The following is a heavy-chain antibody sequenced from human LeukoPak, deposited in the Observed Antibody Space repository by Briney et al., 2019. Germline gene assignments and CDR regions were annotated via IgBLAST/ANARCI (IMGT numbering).Heavy chain of an antibody. CDR2: IYSDNT. CDR3: ARSRWLDAFDY. CDR1: GFTVSSNS. D-gene: IGHD6-19*01. Sequence: GGSLRLSCTVSGFTVSSNSMSWVRQAPGKGLEWVSFIYSDNTHYSDSVKGRFTISRDNSKNTLYLQMNSLRAEDTAVCYCARSRWLDAFDYWGQGTLVTVSS. J-gene: IGHJ4*02. V-gene: IGHV3-53*01.